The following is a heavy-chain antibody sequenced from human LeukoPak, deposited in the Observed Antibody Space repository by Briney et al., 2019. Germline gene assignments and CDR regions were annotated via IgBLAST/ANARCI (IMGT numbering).Heavy chain of an antibody. CDR2: ISSSSSTI. D-gene: IGHD4/OR15-4a*01. CDR1: GFTFSSYS. Sequence: GGSLRLSCAASGFTFSSYSMNWVRQAPGKGLEWVSYISSSSSTIYYADSVKGRFTISRDNAKNSLYLQMNSLGDEDTAVYYCARNRLSRVYYYYGMDVWGQGTTVTVSS. V-gene: IGHV3-48*02. CDR3: ARNRLSRVYYYYGMDV. J-gene: IGHJ6*02.